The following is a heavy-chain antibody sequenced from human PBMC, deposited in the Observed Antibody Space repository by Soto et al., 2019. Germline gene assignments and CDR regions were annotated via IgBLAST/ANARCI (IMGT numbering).Heavy chain of an antibody. CDR3: TRFNSVYYYGMDG. Sequence: GGSLRLSCTASGFTFGEYAMSWFRQAPGKGLEWVGFIRSKAYGGTTEYAASVKGRFTISRDDSKSIAYLQMNSLKTEDTAVYYCTRFNSVYYYGMDGWGQGTTVTVSS. CDR2: IRSKAYGGTT. J-gene: IGHJ6*02. D-gene: IGHD3-10*01. CDR1: GFTFGEYA. V-gene: IGHV3-49*03.